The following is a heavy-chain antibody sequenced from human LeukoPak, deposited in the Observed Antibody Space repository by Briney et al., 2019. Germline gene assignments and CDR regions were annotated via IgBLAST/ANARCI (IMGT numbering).Heavy chain of an antibody. J-gene: IGHJ6*02. D-gene: IGHD2-2*02. Sequence: GGSLRLSCAASGFTFSSYVMSWVRQAPGEGLEWVSAISGSGGSTYYADSVKGRFTISRDNSKNTLYLQMNSLRAEDTAVYYCAKDRPYCSSTSCYIPLGDYYYGMDVWGQGTTVTVSS. CDR1: GFTFSSYV. CDR3: AKDRPYCSSTSCYIPLGDYYYGMDV. CDR2: ISGSGGST. V-gene: IGHV3-23*01.